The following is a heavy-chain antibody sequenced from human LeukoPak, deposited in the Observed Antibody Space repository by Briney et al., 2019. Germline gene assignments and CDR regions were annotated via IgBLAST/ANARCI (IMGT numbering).Heavy chain of an antibody. CDR2: ISSSSSTI. D-gene: IGHD1-26*01. CDR1: GFTFSNYG. J-gene: IGHJ4*02. V-gene: IGHV3-48*01. CDR3: ARGGVGATSAFDY. Sequence: HPGGSLRLSCAASGFTFSNYGMNWVRQAPGKGLEWVSYISSSSSTIYYADSVKGRFTISRDNAKNSLYLQMNSLRAEDTAVYYCARGGVGATSAFDYWGQGTLVTVSS.